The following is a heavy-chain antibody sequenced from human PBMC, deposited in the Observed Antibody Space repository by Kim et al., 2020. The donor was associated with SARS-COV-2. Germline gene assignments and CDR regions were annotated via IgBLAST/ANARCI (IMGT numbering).Heavy chain of an antibody. D-gene: IGHD3-22*01. Sequence: GGSLRLSCAASGFTFSSYWMSWVRQAPGKGLEWVANIKQDGSEKYYVDSVKGRFTISRDNAKNSLYLQMNSLRAEDTAVYYCARHDSSGYLAFDYWGQGTLVTVSS. J-gene: IGHJ4*02. CDR1: GFTFSSYW. CDR2: IKQDGSEK. V-gene: IGHV3-7*03. CDR3: ARHDSSGYLAFDY.